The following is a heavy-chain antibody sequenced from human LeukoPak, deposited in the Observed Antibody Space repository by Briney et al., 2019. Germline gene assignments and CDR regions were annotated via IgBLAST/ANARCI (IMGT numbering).Heavy chain of an antibody. Sequence: GSLRLSCAAPGFSFSSNWMGWVRQAPGKGLEWVAHIKRDGSQKYYLDSVKGRFTISRDNAKNSLHLQMNSLRVEDTAVYYCARLGLEVGGPNWFDPWGQGTLVTVSS. CDR1: GFSFSSNW. V-gene: IGHV3-7*01. CDR2: IKRDGSQK. J-gene: IGHJ5*02. D-gene: IGHD1-1*01. CDR3: ARLGLEVGGPNWFDP.